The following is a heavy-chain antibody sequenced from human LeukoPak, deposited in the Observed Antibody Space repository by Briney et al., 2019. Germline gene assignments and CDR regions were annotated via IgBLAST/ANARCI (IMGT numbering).Heavy chain of an antibody. J-gene: IGHJ4*02. V-gene: IGHV3-21*01. Sequence: GGSLRLSCAASGFTFSNYSMNWVRQAPGKGLEWVSSISSSSSYIYYADSVKGRFTISRDNAKNSLYLQMNSLRAEDTAVYYCARDRGWLRKADYWGQGTLVTVSS. D-gene: IGHD5-24*01. CDR2: ISSSSSYI. CDR3: ARDRGWLRKADY. CDR1: GFTFSNYS.